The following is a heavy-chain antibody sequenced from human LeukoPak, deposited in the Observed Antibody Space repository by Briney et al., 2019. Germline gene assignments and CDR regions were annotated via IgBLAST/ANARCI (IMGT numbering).Heavy chain of an antibody. CDR3: ARENGYRYDY. Sequence: PSETLSLTCTVSGGSISNYYWSWIRQPPGKGLEWIGSIYYSGSTNYNPSLKSRVTISVDTSKNQFSLKLSSVTAADTALYYCARENGYRYDYWGQGTLVTVSS. CDR1: GGSISNYY. CDR2: IYYSGST. V-gene: IGHV4-59*01. D-gene: IGHD5-18*01. J-gene: IGHJ4*02.